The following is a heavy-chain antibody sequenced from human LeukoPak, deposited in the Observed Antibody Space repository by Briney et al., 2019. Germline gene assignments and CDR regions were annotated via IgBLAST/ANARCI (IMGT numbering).Heavy chain of an antibody. J-gene: IGHJ4*02. CDR1: GYTFTSYG. Sequence: ASVKVSCKASGYTFTSYGISRVRQAPGQGLEWMGWISAYNGNTNYAQKLQGRVTMTTDTSTSTAYMELRSLRSDDTAVYYCARDDPDSSGYQLDYWGQGTLVTVSS. CDR3: ARDDPDSSGYQLDY. D-gene: IGHD3-22*01. V-gene: IGHV1-18*01. CDR2: ISAYNGNT.